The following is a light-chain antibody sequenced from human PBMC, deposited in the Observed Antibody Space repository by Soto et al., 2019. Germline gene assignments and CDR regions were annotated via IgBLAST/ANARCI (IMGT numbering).Light chain of an antibody. CDR3: SSYTSSSTHWV. CDR2: DVS. V-gene: IGLV2-14*01. Sequence: QSALTQPASVSGSPGQSITLSCTGTSSDVGGYNYVSWYQQHPGKAPKLMIYDVSNRPSGVSNRFSGSKSGNTASLTISGLQAEDEADYYCSSYTSSSTHWVFGGGTKVTVL. J-gene: IGLJ3*02. CDR1: SSDVGGYNY.